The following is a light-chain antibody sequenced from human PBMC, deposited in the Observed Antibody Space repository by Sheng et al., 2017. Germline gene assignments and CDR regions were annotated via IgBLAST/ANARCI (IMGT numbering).Light chain of an antibody. Sequence: EIVLTQSPGTLSLSPGERATLSCRASQSVSNTYLAWYQQKPGQAPRLLIHGASSRATGIPDRFSGSGSGTDFTLTISRLEPEDFAVYYCQQYGSSQGYTFGQGTKLEIK. CDR2: GAS. J-gene: IGKJ2*01. CDR1: QSVSNTY. V-gene: IGKV3-20*01. CDR3: QQYGSSQGYT.